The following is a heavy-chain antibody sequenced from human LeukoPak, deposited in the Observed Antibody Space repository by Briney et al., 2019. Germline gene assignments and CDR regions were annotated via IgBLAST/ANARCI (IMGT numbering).Heavy chain of an antibody. CDR3: ARSGSGWSPGDMDV. CDR1: GFTFSDYT. CDR2: ISSGGTYK. V-gene: IGHV3-21*01. J-gene: IGHJ6*02. Sequence: GGSLRLSCAASGFTFSDYTMNWVRQAPGKGLEWVSSISSGGTYKYYADSVKGRFTISRDNAKNSLYLQMNSLRAEDTAVYYCARSGSGWSPGDMDVWGQGTTVTVSS. D-gene: IGHD6-19*01.